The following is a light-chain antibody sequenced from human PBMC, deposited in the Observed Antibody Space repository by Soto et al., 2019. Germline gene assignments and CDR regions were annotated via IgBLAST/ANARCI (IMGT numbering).Light chain of an antibody. Sequence: QLVLTQSPSASASLGASVKLTCTLSSDHYNYAITWHQQQPQKGPRYLMKVNSDGSHNKGDGIPDRFSGSRSGAERYLTISSLQSEDEADYYCQTWGTGVVFGGGTKLTVL. CDR3: QTWGTGVV. CDR1: SDHYNYA. J-gene: IGLJ2*01. V-gene: IGLV4-69*01. CDR2: VNSDGSH.